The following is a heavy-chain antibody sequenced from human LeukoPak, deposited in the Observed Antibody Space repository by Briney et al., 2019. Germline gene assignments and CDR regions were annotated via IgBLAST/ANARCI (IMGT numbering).Heavy chain of an antibody. J-gene: IGHJ4*02. CDR2: INPNSGGT. Sequence: ASVKVSCKASGYTFTGYYMHWVRQAPGQGLEWMGWINPNSGGTNYAQKFQGRVTMTRDTSISTAYMELSRLRSDDTAVYYCARASSSWYNWGFDYWGQRTLATVSS. CDR3: ARASSSWYNWGFDY. V-gene: IGHV1-2*02. D-gene: IGHD6-13*01. CDR1: GYTFTGYY.